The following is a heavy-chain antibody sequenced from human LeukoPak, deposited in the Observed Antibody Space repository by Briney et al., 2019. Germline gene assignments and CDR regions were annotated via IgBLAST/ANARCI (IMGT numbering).Heavy chain of an antibody. CDR3: VIYGVNSVFDY. Sequence: SETLSLTCAVYGGFFSGYYWSWIRQPPGKGLEWIGEINHSGNTNYNPSLKSRVTILADPSKNQFSLKLSSVTAADTAVYYCVIYGVNSVFDYWGQGTLVTVSS. CDR2: INHSGNT. J-gene: IGHJ4*02. D-gene: IGHD4-23*01. CDR1: GGFFSGYY. V-gene: IGHV4-34*01.